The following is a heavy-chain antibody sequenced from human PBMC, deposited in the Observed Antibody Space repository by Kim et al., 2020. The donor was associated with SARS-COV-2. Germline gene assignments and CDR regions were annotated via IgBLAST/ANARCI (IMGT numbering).Heavy chain of an antibody. CDR2: MNPNSGNT. CDR3: ARGPLRQWLVRLYYFDY. Sequence: ASVKVSCKASGYTFTSYDINWVRQATGQGLEWMGWMNPNSGNTGYAQKFQGRVTMTRNTSISTAYMELSSLRSEDTAVYYCARGPLRQWLVRLYYFDYWGQGTLVTVYS. J-gene: IGHJ4*02. CDR1: GYTFTSYD. V-gene: IGHV1-8*01. D-gene: IGHD6-19*01.